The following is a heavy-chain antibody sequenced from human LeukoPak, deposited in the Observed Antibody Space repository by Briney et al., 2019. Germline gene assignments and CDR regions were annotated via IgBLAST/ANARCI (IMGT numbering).Heavy chain of an antibody. CDR2: IYTTGSA. J-gene: IGHJ5*02. CDR1: GGSISSGFYY. V-gene: IGHV4-61*02. Sequence: PSETLSLTCTVSGGSISSGFYYWSWIRQPAGKGLEWIGRIYTTGSANYNPSLKSRVTMSLDTSKNQFSLKLSSVTAADTAVYYCARRKRYFDWLFQAHWFDPWGQGTLVTVSS. CDR3: ARRKRYFDWLFQAHWFDP. D-gene: IGHD3-9*01.